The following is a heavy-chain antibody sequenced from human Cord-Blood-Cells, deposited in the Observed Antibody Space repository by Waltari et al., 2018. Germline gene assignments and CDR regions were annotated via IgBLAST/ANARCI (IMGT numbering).Heavy chain of an antibody. Sequence: QVQLQESGPGLVKPSETLSLTCTVSGGSISSYYWSWIRQPPGKGLEWIGYIYYSGSTNYNPSLKSRVTISVDTSKNQFSLKLSSVTAADTAVYYCASRAQLGQGGDFDIWGQGTMVTVSS. CDR2: IYYSGST. J-gene: IGHJ3*02. CDR3: ASRAQLGQGGDFDI. CDR1: GGSISSYY. D-gene: IGHD2-21*01. V-gene: IGHV4-59*01.